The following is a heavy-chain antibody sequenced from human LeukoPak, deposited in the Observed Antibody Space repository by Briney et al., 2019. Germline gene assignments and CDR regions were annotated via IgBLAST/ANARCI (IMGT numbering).Heavy chain of an antibody. CDR1: GFTVSSNY. Sequence: PGGSLRLSCAASGFTVSSNYMSWVRQAPGKGLEWVSVIYSGGSTYYADSVKGRFTISRDNSKNTLYLQMNSLRAEDTAVYYCAKDQGALWFGELLTPDVWGQGTLVTVSS. CDR2: IYSGGST. V-gene: IGHV3-53*01. J-gene: IGHJ4*02. CDR3: AKDQGALWFGELLTPDV. D-gene: IGHD3-10*01.